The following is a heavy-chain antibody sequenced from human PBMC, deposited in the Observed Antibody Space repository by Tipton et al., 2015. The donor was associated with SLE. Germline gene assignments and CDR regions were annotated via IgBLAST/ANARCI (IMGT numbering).Heavy chain of an antibody. CDR2: ISAYNGNT. D-gene: IGHD1-7*01. CDR1: GYTFTSYG. J-gene: IGHJ6*03. CDR3: ARQELNQLDLKGFYRYRDV. Sequence: QSGPEVKKPGASVKVSCKASGYTFTSYGISWVRQAPGQGLEWMGWISAYNGNTNYAQKLQGRVTMTTDTSTSTAYMELRSLRSDGTAVYYCARQELNQLDLKGFYRYRDVWGKGTAVTVSS. V-gene: IGHV1-18*01.